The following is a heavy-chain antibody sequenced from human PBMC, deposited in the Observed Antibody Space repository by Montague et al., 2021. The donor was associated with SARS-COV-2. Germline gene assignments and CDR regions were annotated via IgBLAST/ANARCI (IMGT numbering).Heavy chain of an antibody. CDR2: ISYDGSNK. J-gene: IGHJ6*02. CDR1: GFTFSSYA. D-gene: IGHD3-10*01. CDR3: ASSGGEGDYYYHYGMDV. Sequence: SLRLSCSASGFTFSSYAMHWVCQAPGKGLEWVAVISYDGSNKYYXDSVKGRFTISRDNSKNTLYLQMNSLRAEDTAVYYCASSGGEGDYYYHYGMDVWGQGTTVTVSS. V-gene: IGHV3-30-3*01.